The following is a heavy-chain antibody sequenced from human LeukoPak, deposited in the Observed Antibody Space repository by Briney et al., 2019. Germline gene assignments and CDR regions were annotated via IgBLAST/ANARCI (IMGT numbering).Heavy chain of an antibody. CDR2: IYSGGST. CDR3: ARAQLLWFGELLPLDY. J-gene: IGHJ4*02. V-gene: IGHV3-53*01. CDR1: GFTVSSNY. Sequence: PGGSLRLSCAASGFTVSSNYMSWVRQAPGKGLEWVSVIYSGGSTYYADSVKGRFTISRDNSKNTLYLQMNSLRAEDTAVYYCARAQLLWFGELLPLDYWGQGTLVTVSS. D-gene: IGHD3-10*01.